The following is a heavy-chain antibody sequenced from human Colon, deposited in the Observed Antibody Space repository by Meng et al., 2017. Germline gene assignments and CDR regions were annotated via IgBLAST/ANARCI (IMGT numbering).Heavy chain of an antibody. CDR2: IHQSGRT. J-gene: IGHJ4*02. D-gene: IGHD3-9*01. V-gene: IGHV4-38-2*02. CDR1: DYSISNGYY. Sequence: SETLSLTCKVSDYSISNGYYWSWTRLSPGKGLEWIGSIHQSGRTYTNPSLKSRLTISVDTSKKQISLMLRSATAADSAGYFRARDSPGFDPLAGYAFFDYWGQGTLVTVAS. CDR3: ARDSPGFDPLAGYAFFDY.